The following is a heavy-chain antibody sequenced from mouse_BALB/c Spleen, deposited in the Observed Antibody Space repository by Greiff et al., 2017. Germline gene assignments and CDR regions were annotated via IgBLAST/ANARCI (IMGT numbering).Heavy chain of an antibody. CDR3: ASGLGNAMDY. CDR2: ISDGGSYT. J-gene: IGHJ4*01. CDR1: GFTFSDYY. D-gene: IGHD4-1*01. Sequence: EVQVVESGGGLVKPGGSLKLSCAASGFTFSDYYMYWVRQTPEKRLEWVATISDGGSYTYYPDSVKGRFTISRDNAKNNLYLQMSSLKSEDTAMYYCASGLGNAMDYWGQGTSVTVSS. V-gene: IGHV5-4*02.